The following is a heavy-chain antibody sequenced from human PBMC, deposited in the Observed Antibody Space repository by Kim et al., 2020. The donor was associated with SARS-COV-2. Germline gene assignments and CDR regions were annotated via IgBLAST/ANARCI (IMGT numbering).Heavy chain of an antibody. J-gene: IGHJ4*02. Sequence: NYRPSFQGHVTISADKSISTAYLQWSSLKASDTAMYYCARLGYSYGPLTYWGQGTLVTVSS. CDR3: ARLGYSYGPLTY. V-gene: IGHV5-10-1*01. D-gene: IGHD5-18*01.